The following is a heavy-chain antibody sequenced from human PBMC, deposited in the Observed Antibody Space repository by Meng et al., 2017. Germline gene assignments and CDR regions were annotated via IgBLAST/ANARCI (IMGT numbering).Heavy chain of an antibody. CDR1: GYSFTAYY. CDR2: IDPNSGVT. Sequence: QVRLVQSVSEVKKPGASVKVSCKPSGYSFTAYYIHWLRQAPGQGLEWMGRIDPNSGVTEYAHKFHGRVTVTGDTSISTAYMELRRLTSDDTAVYYCARDEDISAAGKLFGDYWGQGTLVTVSS. J-gene: IGHJ4*02. D-gene: IGHD6-13*01. V-gene: IGHV1-2*06. CDR3: ARDEDISAAGKLFGDY.